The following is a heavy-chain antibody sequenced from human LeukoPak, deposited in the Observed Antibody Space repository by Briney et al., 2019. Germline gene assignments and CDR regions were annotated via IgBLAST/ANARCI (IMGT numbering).Heavy chain of an antibody. J-gene: IGHJ4*02. V-gene: IGHV4-34*01. CDR3: ARGPRYSSSSRFDY. Sequence: SETLSPTCAVHGGSFSGYYWSWIRQPPGKGLEWIGEINHSGSTNYNPSLKSRVTISVDTSKNQFSLKLSSVTAADTAVYYCARGPRYSSSSRFDYWGQGTLVTVSS. D-gene: IGHD6-6*01. CDR1: GGSFSGYY. CDR2: INHSGST.